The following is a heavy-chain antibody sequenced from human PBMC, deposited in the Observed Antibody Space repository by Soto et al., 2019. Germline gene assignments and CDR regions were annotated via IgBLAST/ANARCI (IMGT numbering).Heavy chain of an antibody. V-gene: IGHV4-34*01. CDR1: GGAFSGYY. D-gene: IGHD3-10*01. J-gene: IGHJ6*03. CDR2: INDSGSS. CDR3: ARGLLVWYGELARRGDHYYYMDI. Sequence: QVQLQQWGAGLLKPSETLSLMCAVYGGAFSGYYWTWIRQTPGKGLEWIGEINDSGSSRYNPSLKFPVTISVDTSREQVSLKLNYVTAADTAVYYCARGLLVWYGELARRGDHYYYMDIWGGGTTVTVYS.